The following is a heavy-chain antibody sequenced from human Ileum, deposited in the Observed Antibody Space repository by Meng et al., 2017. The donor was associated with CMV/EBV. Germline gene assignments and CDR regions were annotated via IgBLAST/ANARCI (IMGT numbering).Heavy chain of an antibody. CDR1: GCSRTCYY. Sequence: QVHRQGPGHRLLQPSETLSTTWTVTGCSRTCYYWPWIRPPAGQGLEWIGRIHPTGTTDDNPSLRSRVSMSLDKSKNQFSLKLTSVTAADTAVYYCARAAARGVPVDLWGQGTLVTVSS. CDR2: IHPTGTT. CDR3: ARAAARGVPVDL. V-gene: IGHV4-4*07. J-gene: IGHJ5*02. D-gene: IGHD3-10*01.